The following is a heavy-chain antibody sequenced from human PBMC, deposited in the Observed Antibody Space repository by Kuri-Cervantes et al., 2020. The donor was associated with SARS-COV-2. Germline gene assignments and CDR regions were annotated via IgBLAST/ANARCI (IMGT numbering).Heavy chain of an antibody. J-gene: IGHJ3*02. Sequence: SCTVSGGSISSGDYYWNWFRQPPGKGLEWIGYIFHSGSAYYNPSLKSRVTISIDKSKNQFSLKLSSVTAADTAMFYCARQLGIDDASDIWGRGTMVTVSS. V-gene: IGHV4-30-2*01. D-gene: IGHD7-27*01. CDR2: IFHSGSA. CDR3: ARQLGIDDASDI. CDR1: GGSISSGDYY.